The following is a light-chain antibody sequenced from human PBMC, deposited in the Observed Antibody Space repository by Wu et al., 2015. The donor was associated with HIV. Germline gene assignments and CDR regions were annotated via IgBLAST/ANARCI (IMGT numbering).Light chain of an antibody. CDR2: GGV. CDR3: QQTGTSPYS. J-gene: IGKJ2*03. Sequence: EIVLTQSPGTLSLSPGERATPSCRASQSFSSSYLAWYQQKPGQAPRLLMYGGVSRAAGIPDRFSGSGPGPDFTLTISRVEPEDFAVYYCQQTGTSPYSFGQGTRLEIK. CDR1: QSFSSSY. V-gene: IGKV3-20*01.